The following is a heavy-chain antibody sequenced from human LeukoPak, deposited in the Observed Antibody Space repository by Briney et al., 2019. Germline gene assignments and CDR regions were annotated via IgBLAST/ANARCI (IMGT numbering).Heavy chain of an antibody. J-gene: IGHJ2*01. V-gene: IGHV3-7*04. D-gene: IGHD3-16*01. CDR3: AKDLGNLAYFDL. CDR2: IKQDGSEK. Sequence: GGSLRLSCVASGFNSSSYWMICVRQAPGKGLEWVANIKQDGSEKYYVDSVKGRFTISRDNAKNSLYLQMNSLRAEDTATYFCAKDLGNLAYFDLWGRGTLVTVSS. CDR1: GFNSSSYW.